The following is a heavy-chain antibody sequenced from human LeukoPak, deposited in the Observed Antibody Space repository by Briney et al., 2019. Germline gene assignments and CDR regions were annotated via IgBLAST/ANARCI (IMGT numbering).Heavy chain of an antibody. CDR2: MNPNSGNK. J-gene: IGHJ5*02. CDR1: GYTFTSYD. V-gene: IGHV1-8*01. Sequence: ASVKVSCKASGYTFTSYDINWVRQATGQGLEWMGWMNPNSGNKGYAQKFQGRVSMTRNTSISTAYMELSSLRSEDTAVYYCARGSIFNWFDPWGQGTLVTVSS. D-gene: IGHD2-2*01. CDR3: ARGSIFNWFDP.